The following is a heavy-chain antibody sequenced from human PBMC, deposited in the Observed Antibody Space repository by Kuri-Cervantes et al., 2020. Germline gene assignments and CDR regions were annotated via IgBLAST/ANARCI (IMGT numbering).Heavy chain of an antibody. D-gene: IGHD6-13*01. CDR1: GGSVSSGSYY. CDR3: ARDGGYSSSWYKGSDP. V-gene: IGHV4-61*01. Sequence: SETLSLTCTVSGGSVSSGSYYWSWTRQPPGKGLEWIGYIYYSGSTNYNPSLKSRVTISVDTSKNQFSLKLSSVTAADTAVYYCARDGGYSSSWYKGSDPWGQGTLVTVSS. CDR2: IYYSGST. J-gene: IGHJ5*02.